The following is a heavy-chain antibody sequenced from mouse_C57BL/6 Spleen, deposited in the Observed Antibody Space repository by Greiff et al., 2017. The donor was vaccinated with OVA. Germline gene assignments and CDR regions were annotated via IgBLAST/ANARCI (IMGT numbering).Heavy chain of an antibody. D-gene: IGHD2-4*01. V-gene: IGHV1-54*01. CDR1: GYAFTNYL. J-gene: IGHJ4*01. CDR3: ARNYYDYDEGAMDY. CDR2: INPGSGGT. Sequence: QVQLQQSGAELVRPGTSVKVSCKASGYAFTNYLIEWVKQRPGQGLEWIGVINPGSGGTNYNEKFKGKATLTADKSSSTAYLQLRSLTSEDSAVLFCARNYYDYDEGAMDYWGQGTSVTVSA.